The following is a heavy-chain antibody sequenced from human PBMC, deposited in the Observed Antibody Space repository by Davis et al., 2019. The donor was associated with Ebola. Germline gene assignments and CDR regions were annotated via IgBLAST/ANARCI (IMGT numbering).Heavy chain of an antibody. Sequence: SETLSLTCTVSGGSISSSSYSWSWIRQPPGKGLEWIGYIYYSGSTNYNPSLKSRVTISVDTSKNQFSLKLSSVTAADTAVYYCARDLRWFDPWGQGTLVTVSS. J-gene: IGHJ5*02. CDR2: IYYSGST. CDR3: ARDLRWFDP. CDR1: GGSISSSSYS. V-gene: IGHV4-61*01.